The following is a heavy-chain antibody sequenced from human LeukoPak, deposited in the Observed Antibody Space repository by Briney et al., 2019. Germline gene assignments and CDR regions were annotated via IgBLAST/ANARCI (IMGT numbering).Heavy chain of an antibody. D-gene: IGHD6-19*01. Sequence: SVKVSCKASGGTFSSYAISWVRQAPGQGLEWMGGIIPIFGTANYAQKFQVRVTITADESTSTAYMELSSLRSEDTAVYYCARDRPPTYSSGWYGAFDIWGQGTMVTVSS. CDR2: IIPIFGTA. V-gene: IGHV1-69*13. J-gene: IGHJ3*02. CDR3: ARDRPPTYSSGWYGAFDI. CDR1: GGTFSSYA.